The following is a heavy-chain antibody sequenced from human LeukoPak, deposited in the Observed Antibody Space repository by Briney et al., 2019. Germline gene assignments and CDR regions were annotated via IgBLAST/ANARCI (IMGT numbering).Heavy chain of an antibody. CDR2: IYYSGST. D-gene: IGHD6-19*01. V-gene: IGHV4-31*03. J-gene: IGHJ4*02. CDR3: ARDYRSGWLY. Sequence: SETLSLTCTVSGGSISSGGYYWSWIRQHPGKGLEWIGYIYYSGSTYYNPSLKSRVTISVDTSKNQFSLKLSSVTAADTAVYYCARDYRSGWLYWGQGTLVTVSS. CDR1: GGSISSGGYY.